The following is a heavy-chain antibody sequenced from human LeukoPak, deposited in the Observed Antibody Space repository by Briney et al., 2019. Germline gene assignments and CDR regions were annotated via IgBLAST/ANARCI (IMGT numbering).Heavy chain of an antibody. CDR3: VRLSGPLDDY. CDR2: IKSKTDGGTT. V-gene: IGHV3-15*07. J-gene: IGHJ4*02. CDR1: GFTFSNAW. Sequence: KTGGSLRLSCAASGFTFSNAWMNWVRQAPGKGLEWVGRIKSKTDGGTTDYAAPVKGRFTISRDDSKNTLYLQMNSLKTEDTAIYYCVRLSGPLDDYWGQGTLVTVSS. D-gene: IGHD1-26*01.